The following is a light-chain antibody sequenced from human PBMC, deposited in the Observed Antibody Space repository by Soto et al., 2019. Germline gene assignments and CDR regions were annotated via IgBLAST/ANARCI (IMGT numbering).Light chain of an antibody. CDR2: AVS. V-gene: IGLV2-14*01. Sequence: QSALTQPASVSGSPGQSITISCTGTSSDVGAYNYVSWYQHHPGKAPKLIIYAVSNRPSGVSNRFSASKSGNTASLTISGLQAEDEADYYCCSYTSSTIFVLFGGGTKVTVL. CDR3: CSYTSSTIFVL. CDR1: SSDVGAYNY. J-gene: IGLJ2*01.